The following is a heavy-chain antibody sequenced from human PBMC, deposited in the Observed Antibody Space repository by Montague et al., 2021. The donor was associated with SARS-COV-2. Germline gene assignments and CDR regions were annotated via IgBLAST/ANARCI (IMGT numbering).Heavy chain of an antibody. CDR3: AKDGGIGDSGSNTWSYYYYGMDV. D-gene: IGHD3-22*01. Sequence: TLSLTCTVSGGSTSSGSYYWSWLRQPAGKGLEWIGRIYTSGSTNYNPSLKSRVTISVDTSKNQFSLKLSSVTAADTAVYYCAKDGGIGDSGSNTWSYYYYGMDVWGQGTTVTVSS. CDR1: GGSTSSGSYY. CDR2: IYTSGST. J-gene: IGHJ6*02. V-gene: IGHV4-61*02.